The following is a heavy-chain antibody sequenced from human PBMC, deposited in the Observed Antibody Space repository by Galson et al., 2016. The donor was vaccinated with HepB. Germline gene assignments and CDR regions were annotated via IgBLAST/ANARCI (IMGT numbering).Heavy chain of an antibody. CDR3: ATDTTGYQFDF. D-gene: IGHD3-22*01. V-gene: IGHV4-39*02. CDR1: GGSISSSPYY. J-gene: IGHJ4*02. Sequence: SETLSLTCSVSGGSISSSPYYWNWIRQPPGMGLEWIGSASYSGNRFFNPSLKSRLTISVDTSKNHFSLNLNSVSAADTAVYYCATDTTGYQFDFWGQGALVTVS. CDR2: ASYSGNR.